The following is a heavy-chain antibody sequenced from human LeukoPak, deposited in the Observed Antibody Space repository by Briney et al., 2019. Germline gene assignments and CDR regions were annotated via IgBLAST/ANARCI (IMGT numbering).Heavy chain of an antibody. J-gene: IGHJ6*02. CDR3: ARMIVVVVAAEYGMDV. V-gene: IGHV1-69*13. Sequence: ASVKVSCKASGGTFSSYAISWVRQAPGQGLEWMGGIIPIFGTANYAQKFQGRVTITAGESTSTAYMELSSLRSEDTAVYYCARMIVVVVAAEYGMDVWGQGTTVTVSS. CDR2: IIPIFGTA. CDR1: GGTFSSYA. D-gene: IGHD2-15*01.